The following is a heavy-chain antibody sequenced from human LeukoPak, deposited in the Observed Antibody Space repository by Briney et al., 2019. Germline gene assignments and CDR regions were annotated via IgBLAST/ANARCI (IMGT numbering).Heavy chain of an antibody. CDR2: IFPIFGTA. D-gene: IGHD3-10*01. CDR1: GGTFSSYA. V-gene: IGHV1-69*13. Sequence: GASVKVSCKASGGTFSSYAISWVRQAPGQGLEWMGGIFPIFGTANYAQKFQGRVTITADESTSTAYMELSSLRSDDTAVYYCAREEGEWFGELFLPFKYWGQGTLVTVSS. J-gene: IGHJ4*02. CDR3: AREEGEWFGELFLPFKY.